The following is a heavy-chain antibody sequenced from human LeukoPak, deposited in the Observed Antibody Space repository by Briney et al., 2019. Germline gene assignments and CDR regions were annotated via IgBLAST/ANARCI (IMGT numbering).Heavy chain of an antibody. Sequence: PGGSLRLSCAASGFTFSSYAMSWVRQAPGKGLEWVSAISGSGGSTYYADSVKGRFTISRDNSKNTLYLQMNSLRAEDTAVYYCARKTDSSGSGDYWGQGTLVTVSS. CDR1: GFTFSSYA. CDR2: ISGSGGST. D-gene: IGHD3-22*01. V-gene: IGHV3-23*01. CDR3: ARKTDSSGSGDY. J-gene: IGHJ4*02.